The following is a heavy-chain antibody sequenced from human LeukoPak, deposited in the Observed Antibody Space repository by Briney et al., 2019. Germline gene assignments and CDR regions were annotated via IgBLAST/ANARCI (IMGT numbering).Heavy chain of an antibody. D-gene: IGHD3-10*01. CDR1: GGSISNYY. CDR3: ARDFMVRGDQVNYYYYYMDV. V-gene: IGHV4-59*01. CDR2: ISDSGTT. Sequence: TSETLSLTCTVSGGSISNYYWSWIRQPPGKGLEWIGYISDSGTTNYNPSLKSRVTTSLDTSENQFSLQLRSVTAADTAVYYCARDFMVRGDQVNYYYYYMDVWGTGATITVSS. J-gene: IGHJ6*03.